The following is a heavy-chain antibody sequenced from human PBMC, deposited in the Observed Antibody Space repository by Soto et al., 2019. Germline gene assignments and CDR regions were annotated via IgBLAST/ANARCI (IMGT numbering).Heavy chain of an antibody. D-gene: IGHD5-12*01. J-gene: IGHJ4*02. Sequence: EVQLLESGGDLVQPGGSLRLSCAASGFTFSNYAMSWVRQAPGQGLEWVSLIRGSGGPTNYADSVKGRFTVSRDNSENMLFLQMNSLRVEDTAVYYCVKDFRGGYDWTHDWGQGTLVTVSS. V-gene: IGHV3-23*01. CDR3: VKDFRGGYDWTHD. CDR1: GFTFSNYA. CDR2: IRGSGGPT.